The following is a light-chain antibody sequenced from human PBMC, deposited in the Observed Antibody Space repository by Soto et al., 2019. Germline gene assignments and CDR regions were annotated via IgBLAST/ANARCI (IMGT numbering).Light chain of an antibody. CDR2: EVS. Sequence: QSALTQPASVSGSPGQSITISCTGTDSDIGSYTYVSWYQHHPGKAPKLMIYEVSNRPSGVSNRFSGSQSGNTASLTISGLQAEDEADYFCSSYTSSSTHIIFGGGTKLTVL. CDR1: DSDIGSYTY. J-gene: IGLJ2*01. CDR3: SSYTSSSTHII. V-gene: IGLV2-14*01.